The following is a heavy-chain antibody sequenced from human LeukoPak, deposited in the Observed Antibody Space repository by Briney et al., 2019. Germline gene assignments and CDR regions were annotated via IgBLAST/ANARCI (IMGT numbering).Heavy chain of an antibody. D-gene: IGHD1-20*01. CDR1: GFTFSSYA. J-gene: IGHJ3*02. CDR3: ARVLDITGTIFDAFDI. Sequence: GRSLRLSCAASGFTFSSYAMHWVRQAPGKGLEWVAVISYDGSNKYYADSVKGRFTISRDNSKNTLYLQMNSLRAEDTAVYYCARVLDITGTIFDAFDIWGQGTMVTVSS. CDR2: ISYDGSNK. V-gene: IGHV3-30-3*01.